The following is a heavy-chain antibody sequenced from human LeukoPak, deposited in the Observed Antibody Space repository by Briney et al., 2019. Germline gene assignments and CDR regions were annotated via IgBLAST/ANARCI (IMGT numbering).Heavy chain of an antibody. J-gene: IGHJ4*02. V-gene: IGHV4-34*01. CDR1: GGSFSGYY. Sequence: KPSETLSLTCAVYGGSFSGYYWSWIRQPPGKGLEWIGEINHSGSTNYNPSLKSRVTISVDTSKNQFSLKLSSVTAADTAAYYCARGRPYYYGSGSYYNPLADYWGQGTLVTVSS. D-gene: IGHD3-10*01. CDR2: INHSGST. CDR3: ARGRPYYYGSGSYYNPLADY.